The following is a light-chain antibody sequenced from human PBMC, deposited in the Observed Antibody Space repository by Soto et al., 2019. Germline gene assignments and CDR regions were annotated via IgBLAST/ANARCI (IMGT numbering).Light chain of an antibody. V-gene: IGKV3-20*01. Sequence: ELVLTQSPGTLSLSPGERATLSCRASQSVSSNFLAWYQQKPGQAPRLLIYGASSRATGIPDRFSGSGSGTDFTLTISRLEPEDFAVYYCQQYDSSPVTFGQGTKVEIK. CDR2: GAS. CDR3: QQYDSSPVT. J-gene: IGKJ1*01. CDR1: QSVSSNF.